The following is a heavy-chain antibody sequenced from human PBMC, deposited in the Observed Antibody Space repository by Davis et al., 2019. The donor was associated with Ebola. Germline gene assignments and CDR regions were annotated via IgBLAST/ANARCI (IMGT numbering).Heavy chain of an antibody. V-gene: IGHV4-31*03. CDR2: IYSSCST. CDR1: NDSVGGDKY. J-gene: IGHJ4*02. Sequence: TLSPTCTVSNDSVGGDKYWGWIRQYPRTGLEWHWHIYSSCSTYYSPSLKGRTTISLDTSKNQFSLELTSRSAADTAMYYCVGDRKDSYNPKFDYWGQGSLVTVSS. D-gene: IGHD5-24*01. CDR3: VGDRKDSYNPKFDY.